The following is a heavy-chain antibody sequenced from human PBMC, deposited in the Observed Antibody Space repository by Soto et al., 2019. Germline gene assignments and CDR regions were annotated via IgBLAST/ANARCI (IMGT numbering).Heavy chain of an antibody. CDR1: GGSISSYY. CDR3: ARGAHYDILTGPYNWFDP. D-gene: IGHD3-9*01. CDR2: IYYSGST. V-gene: IGHV4-59*08. J-gene: IGHJ5*02. Sequence: SETLSLTCTVSGGSISSYYWSWIRQPPGKGPEWIGYIYYSGSTNYNPSLKSRVTISVDTSKNQFSLKLSSVTAADTAVYYCARGAHYDILTGPYNWFDPWGQGTLVTAPQ.